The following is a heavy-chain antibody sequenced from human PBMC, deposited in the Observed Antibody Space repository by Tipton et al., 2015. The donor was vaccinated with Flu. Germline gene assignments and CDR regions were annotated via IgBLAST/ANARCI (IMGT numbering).Heavy chain of an antibody. Sequence: TLSLTCTVSGGSISSSSYYWGWIRQPPGKGLEWIGSIYYSGSTYYNLSLKSRVTISVDTSKNPFSLKLSSVTAADTAVYYCASHRWDYGDYAYWGQGTLVTVSS. CDR3: ASHRWDYGDYAY. CDR2: IYYSGST. D-gene: IGHD4-17*01. J-gene: IGHJ4*02. V-gene: IGHV4-39*01. CDR1: GGSISSSSYY.